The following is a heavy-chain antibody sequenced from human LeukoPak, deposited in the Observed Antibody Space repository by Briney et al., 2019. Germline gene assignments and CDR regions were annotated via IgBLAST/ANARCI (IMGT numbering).Heavy chain of an antibody. CDR1: GFTFSSYG. CDR3: AKDYDSSGYYPVDAFDI. V-gene: IGHV3-30*02. J-gene: IGHJ3*02. Sequence: PGGSLRLSCAASGFTFSSYGMYWVRQVPGRGLQWVAFIPYDGSNKYYADSVKGRFTISRDNSKNTLYLQMNSLRAEDTAVYYCAKDYDSSGYYPVDAFDIWGQGTMVTVSS. CDR2: IPYDGSNK. D-gene: IGHD3-22*01.